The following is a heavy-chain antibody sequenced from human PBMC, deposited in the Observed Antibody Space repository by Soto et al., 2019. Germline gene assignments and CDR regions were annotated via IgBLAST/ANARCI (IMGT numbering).Heavy chain of an antibody. CDR3: ARVDYYDSSGYYGY. CDR2: ISGYNGNT. D-gene: IGHD3-22*01. J-gene: IGHJ4*02. V-gene: IGHV1-18*04. CDR1: GYTFTIYG. Sequence: QVQPVQSGAEVKKPGASVKVSCKASGYTFTIYGISWVRQAPGQGLEWMGWISGYNGNTDYAQNLQDRVTLTTDASTSSVYMELRSLRSDDTAVYYCARVDYYDSSGYYGYWGQGTLITVSS.